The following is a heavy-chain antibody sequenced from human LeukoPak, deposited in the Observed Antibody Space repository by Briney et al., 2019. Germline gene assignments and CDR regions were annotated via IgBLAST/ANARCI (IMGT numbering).Heavy chain of an antibody. CDR2: IYPSGST. CDR3: ARAPTGTGGWNWFDP. D-gene: IGHD1-1*01. Sequence: SETLSLTCTVSGGSISSYYWSWIRQPAGKGLEFIARIYPSGSTNYNPSLKSRVTMSVDTSKNQFSLKLSSVTAADTAVYYCARAPTGTGGWNWFDPWGQGTLVTVSS. CDR1: GGSISSYY. J-gene: IGHJ5*02. V-gene: IGHV4-4*07.